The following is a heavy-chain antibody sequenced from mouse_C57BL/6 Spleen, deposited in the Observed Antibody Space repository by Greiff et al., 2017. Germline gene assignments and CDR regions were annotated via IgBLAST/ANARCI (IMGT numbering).Heavy chain of an antibody. CDR2: IYPRSGNT. Sequence: QVHVKQSGAELARPGASVKLSCKASGYTFTRSGISWVQQRTGQGLEWIGEIYPRSGNTYYNEKFKGKATLTADKSSSTAYMELRSLTSEDSAGYFCARYRDWDEGNYFDYWGQGTTLTVSS. J-gene: IGHJ2*01. CDR1: GYTFTRSG. CDR3: ARYRDWDEGNYFDY. V-gene: IGHV1-81*01. D-gene: IGHD4-1*01.